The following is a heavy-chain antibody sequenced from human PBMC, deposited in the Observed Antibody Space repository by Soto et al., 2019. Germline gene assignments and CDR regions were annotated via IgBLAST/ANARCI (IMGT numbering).Heavy chain of an antibody. CDR3: VKERDDASWTAFDH. CDR2: IGRDSINT. CDR1: GFMFDDFS. Sequence: EVRLVESGGVVVQPGGSLRLSCAASGFMFDDFSMHWVRQAPGKGLEWVALIGRDSINTYYADSVRGRFIVSRDNSKNSLYLQMNSLRSEDTALYYCVKERDDASWTAFDHWGQGTLVIVSS. V-gene: IGHV3-43*01. D-gene: IGHD2-2*01. J-gene: IGHJ4*02.